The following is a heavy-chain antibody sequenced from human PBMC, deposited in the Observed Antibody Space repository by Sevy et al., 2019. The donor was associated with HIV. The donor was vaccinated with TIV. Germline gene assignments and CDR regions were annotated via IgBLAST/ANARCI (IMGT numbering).Heavy chain of an antibody. CDR1: GGSISSHY. CDR2: IDTSGGT. Sequence: SETLSLTCSVSGGSISSHYWSWIRQPAGEGLEWIGRIDTSGGTNYNPSLKTRVTMSRDTSKNQFSLRLSSVTAADTVVYYCARYNFWTGHYDYFDYWGPGGLVTVSS. D-gene: IGHD3-3*01. V-gene: IGHV4-4*07. CDR3: ARYNFWTGHYDYFDY. J-gene: IGHJ4*02.